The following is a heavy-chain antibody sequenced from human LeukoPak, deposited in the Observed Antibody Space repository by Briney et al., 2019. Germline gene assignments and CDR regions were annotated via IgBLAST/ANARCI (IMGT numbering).Heavy chain of an antibody. CDR2: IGWNSVAR. CDR3: TKRARKGIGAAGDGYDV. J-gene: IGHJ3*01. Sequence: GGSLRLSCAASGFTFNDYAMHWVRQAPGKGLEWVSGIGWNSVARGYADSVRGRFTISRDNAKNSLYLKMNSLRPEDTALYYCTKRARKGIGAAGDGYDVWGQGTMVTVSS. CDR1: GFTFNDYA. V-gene: IGHV3-9*01. D-gene: IGHD6-13*01.